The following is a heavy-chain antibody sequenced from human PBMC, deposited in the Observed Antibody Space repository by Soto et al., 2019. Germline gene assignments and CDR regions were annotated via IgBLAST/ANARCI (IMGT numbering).Heavy chain of an antibody. J-gene: IGHJ6*02. D-gene: IGHD3-10*01. Sequence: GGSLRLSCAASGFTFSSYWMDWVRQAPGKGLVWVSRINSDGRSTSYADSVKGRFIISRDNAKNTLYLQMNSLRAEDTAVYYCTRDQYGGMDVWGQGTTVTVSS. CDR2: INSDGRST. CDR1: GFTFSSYW. V-gene: IGHV3-74*01. CDR3: TRDQYGGMDV.